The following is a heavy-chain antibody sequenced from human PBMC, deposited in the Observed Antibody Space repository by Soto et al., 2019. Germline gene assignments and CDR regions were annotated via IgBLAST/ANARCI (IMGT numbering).Heavy chain of an antibody. J-gene: IGHJ4*02. V-gene: IGHV4-34*01. CDR2: INHSGST. CDR1: GGSFSGYY. CDR3: ASHRYNWNYSD. Sequence: SETLSLTCAVYGGSFSGYYWSWIRQPPGKGLEWIGEINHSGSTNYNPSLKSRVTISVDTSKNQFSLKLSSVTAADTAAYYCASHRYNWNYSDWGQGTLVTSPQ. D-gene: IGHD1-7*01.